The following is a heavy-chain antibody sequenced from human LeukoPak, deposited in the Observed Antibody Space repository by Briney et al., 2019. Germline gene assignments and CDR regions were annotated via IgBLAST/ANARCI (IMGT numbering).Heavy chain of an antibody. J-gene: IGHJ5*02. Sequence: QPGGSLRLSCAASGFTFSTYSMNSVRQAPGKGLEWVSYISSSTNTIYYADSVKGRFTISRDNAKNSLYLQMNSLRAEDTAVYYCARVLPYDYINRFDRWGQGTLVTVSS. CDR1: GFTFSTYS. CDR2: ISSSTNTI. D-gene: IGHD4-11*01. CDR3: ARVLPYDYINRFDR. V-gene: IGHV3-48*01.